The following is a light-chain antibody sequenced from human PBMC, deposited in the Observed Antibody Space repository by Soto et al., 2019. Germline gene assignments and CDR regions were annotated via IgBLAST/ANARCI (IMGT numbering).Light chain of an antibody. J-gene: IGLJ3*02. CDR3: QSWGGGVHWV. CDR2: VNSDGSH. Sequence: QPVLSQSPSASASLGASVKFTCSLTSGHSTYAVAWHPQPPQKGPRFLMIVNSDGSHTKGDGIPDRFSASSSGADRYLTISSLQSEDEGDYYCQSWGGGVHWVFGGGTKVTVL. V-gene: IGLV4-69*01. CDR1: SGHSTYA.